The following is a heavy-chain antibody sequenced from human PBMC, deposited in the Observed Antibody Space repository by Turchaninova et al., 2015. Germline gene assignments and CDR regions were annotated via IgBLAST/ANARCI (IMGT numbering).Heavy chain of an antibody. V-gene: IGHV4-34*01. CDR2: INHSGST. CDR3: ARSPRSSSLERYFDY. CDR1: GGSFSGYY. J-gene: IGHJ4*02. D-gene: IGHD6-6*01. Sequence: QVQLQPWGAGLLKPSETLSLTCAVYGGSFSGYYWSWIRPPPGKGLEWIGEINHSGSTNYNPSLKSRVTISVDTSKNQFSLKLSSVTAADTAVYYCARSPRSSSLERYFDYWGQGTLVTVSS.